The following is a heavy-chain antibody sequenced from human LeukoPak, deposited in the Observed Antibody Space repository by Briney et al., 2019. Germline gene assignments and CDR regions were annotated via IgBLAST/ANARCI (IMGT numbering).Heavy chain of an antibody. CDR3: ARRSGIAVAGAFDY. Sequence: GGSLRISCAASSFTFSDYAMTWVRLAPGKGLEWVSGISGSGDSAYYADSVKGRFTISRDNSKNTLYLQMNSLRAEDTAVYYCARRSGIAVAGAFDYWGQGTLVTVSS. CDR2: ISGSGDSA. V-gene: IGHV3-23*01. D-gene: IGHD6-19*01. J-gene: IGHJ4*02. CDR1: SFTFSDYA.